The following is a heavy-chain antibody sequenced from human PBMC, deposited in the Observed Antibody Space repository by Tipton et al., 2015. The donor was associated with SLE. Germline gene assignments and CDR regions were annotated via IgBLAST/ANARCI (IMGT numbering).Heavy chain of an antibody. Sequence: TLSLTCTVSGGSISSYYWSWIRQPPGKGLEWIGYIYYSGSTNYNPSLKSRVTISVDTSKNQFSLKLSSVTAADTAGYYCARDGEYSYGSFDYWGQGTLVTVSS. CDR1: GGSISSYY. CDR2: IYYSGST. CDR3: ARDGEYSYGSFDY. V-gene: IGHV4-59*12. J-gene: IGHJ4*02. D-gene: IGHD5-18*01.